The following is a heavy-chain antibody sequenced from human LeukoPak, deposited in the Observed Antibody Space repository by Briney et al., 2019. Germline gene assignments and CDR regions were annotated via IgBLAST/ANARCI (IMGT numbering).Heavy chain of an antibody. CDR3: ARRLGRSFDY. Sequence: RASVTVSCKASGYTFINHAIHWVRQAPGQRLEWMGWINIGNGNTKYSQNFQGRITITRDTSATTAYMDLSSLRSEDTATYYCARRLGRSFDYWGQGTLVTVSS. CDR2: INIGNGNT. J-gene: IGHJ4*02. V-gene: IGHV1-3*04. D-gene: IGHD2-21*01. CDR1: GYTFINHA.